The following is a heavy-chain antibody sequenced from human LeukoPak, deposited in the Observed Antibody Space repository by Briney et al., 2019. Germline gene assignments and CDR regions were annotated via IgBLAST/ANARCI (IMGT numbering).Heavy chain of an antibody. J-gene: IGHJ6*02. Sequence: SETLSLTCTVSGGSISSSSYYWGWIRQPPGKGLEWIGSIYYSGSTYYNPSLKSRVTISVDTSKNQFSLKLSSVTAADTAVYYCARHRMDYDFWSGYYPTSFGMDVWGQGTTVTVSS. CDR2: IYYSGST. CDR3: ARHRMDYDFWSGYYPTSFGMDV. CDR1: GGSISSSSYY. V-gene: IGHV4-39*01. D-gene: IGHD3-3*01.